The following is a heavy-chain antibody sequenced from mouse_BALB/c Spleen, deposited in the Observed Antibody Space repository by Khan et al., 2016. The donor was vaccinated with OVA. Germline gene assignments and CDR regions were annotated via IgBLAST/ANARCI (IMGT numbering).Heavy chain of an antibody. CDR2: ITDSGST. V-gene: IGHV3-2*02. Sequence: EVQLQESGPGLVKPSQSLSLTCTVTGYSITSDYVWNWLRQLPGNKLEWMGYITDSGSTNNKPSLKSRISITRDTSKNQFFLQLNSVTTEDTAAYYCVRGRTYWGQGTLVTVSA. CDR1: GYSITSDYV. CDR3: VRGRTY. J-gene: IGHJ3*01.